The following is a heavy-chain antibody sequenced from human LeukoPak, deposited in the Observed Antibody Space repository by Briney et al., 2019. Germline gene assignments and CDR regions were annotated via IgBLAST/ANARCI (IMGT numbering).Heavy chain of an antibody. CDR2: IYSGGST. J-gene: IGHJ4*02. CDR3: AREVDYDFWSGYHYYFDY. V-gene: IGHV3-66*01. D-gene: IGHD3-3*01. CDR1: EFSVGSNY. Sequence: GGSLRLSCAASEFSVGSNYMTWVRQAPGKGLEWVSLIYSGGSTYYADSVKGRFTISRDNAKNSLYLQMNSLRAEDTAVYYCAREVDYDFWSGYHYYFDYWGQGTLVTVSS.